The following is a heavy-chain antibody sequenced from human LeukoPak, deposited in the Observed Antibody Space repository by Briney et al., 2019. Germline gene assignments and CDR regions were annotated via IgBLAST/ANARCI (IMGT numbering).Heavy chain of an antibody. D-gene: IGHD2-15*01. CDR2: IYYSGST. CDR3: AKGYCSGGSCYAYSFDY. Sequence: SETLSLTCTVSGDSISSYYWCWIRQSPGKGLEWIGYIYYSGSTNYNPSLKSRVTISVDTSKNQFSLKLSSVTAADTAVYYCAKGYCSGGSCYAYSFDYWGQGTLVTVSS. CDR1: GDSISSYY. J-gene: IGHJ4*02. V-gene: IGHV4-59*01.